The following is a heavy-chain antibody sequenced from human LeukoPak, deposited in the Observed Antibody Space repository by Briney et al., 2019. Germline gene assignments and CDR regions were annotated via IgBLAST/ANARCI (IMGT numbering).Heavy chain of an antibody. D-gene: IGHD3-22*01. Sequence: GSLRLSCAASGFTFNEFWMNWVRQAPGKGLEWVANIKPDGSETFYVDSVKGRFAISRDNARNSLYLQVNSLRGEDTAVYYCARDLGQYYDTSDNWFDPWGQGTLVTVSS. CDR2: IKPDGSET. V-gene: IGHV3-7*01. J-gene: IGHJ5*02. CDR1: GFTFNEFW. CDR3: ARDLGQYYDTSDNWFDP.